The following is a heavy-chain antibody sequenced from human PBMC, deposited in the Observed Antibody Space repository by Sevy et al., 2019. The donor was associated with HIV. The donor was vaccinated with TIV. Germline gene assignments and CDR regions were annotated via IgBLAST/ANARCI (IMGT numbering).Heavy chain of an antibody. Sequence: GGSLRLSCTASGFIFSNYPMSWVRHSPGKGLEWVSDISAGGTTTYDADSVEGRFTISRDNSRNTVSLQMNSLGAEDTAIYYCAKRYSSTITCYDDDFWNPIYFYGLDVWGQGISVTVSS. D-gene: IGHD2-2*01. CDR3: AKRYSSTITCYDDDFWNPIYFYGLDV. CDR1: GFIFSNYP. J-gene: IGHJ6*02. V-gene: IGHV3-23*01. CDR2: ISAGGTTT.